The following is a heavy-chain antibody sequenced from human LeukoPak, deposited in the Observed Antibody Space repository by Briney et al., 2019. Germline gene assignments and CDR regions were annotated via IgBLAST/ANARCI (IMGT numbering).Heavy chain of an antibody. CDR2: VYYISKT. Sequence: PSDPLSLTCTVSGASVGSAGYYWSWIRQPPGGGLVWIGYVYYISKTNYNPSLKSRVTMSVNPSDNQFSLKLNSVTAADTAMYYCARTQSQSGSYRYYFGYWGQGTLVTVSS. CDR3: ARTQSQSGSYRYYFGY. D-gene: IGHD1-26*01. CDR1: GASVGSAGYY. J-gene: IGHJ4*02. V-gene: IGHV4-61*08.